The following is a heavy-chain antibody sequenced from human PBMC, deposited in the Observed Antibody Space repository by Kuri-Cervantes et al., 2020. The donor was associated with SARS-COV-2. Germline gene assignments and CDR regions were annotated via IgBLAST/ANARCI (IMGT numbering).Heavy chain of an antibody. J-gene: IGHJ4*02. CDR2: ISSSSSYI. CDR1: GFTFSSYS. D-gene: IGHD4-11*01. Sequence: GESLKISCAASGFTFSSYSMNWVRQAPGKGLEWVSSISSSSSYIYYADSVKGRFTISRDNAENSLYLQMNSLRAEDTAVYYCARVTTVTEGYWGQGTLVTVSS. CDR3: ARVTTVTEGY. V-gene: IGHV3-21*01.